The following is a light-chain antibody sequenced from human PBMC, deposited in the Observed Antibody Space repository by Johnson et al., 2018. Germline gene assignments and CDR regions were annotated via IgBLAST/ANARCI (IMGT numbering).Light chain of an antibody. CDR1: SSNIGNNY. J-gene: IGLJ1*01. V-gene: IGLV1-51*02. CDR2: ENN. Sequence: QSVLTQPPSVSAAPGQKVTISCSGSSSNIGNNYVSWYQQLPGTAPKLLIYENNKRPSGIPDRFSGSKSGTSATLGITGLQTGYEADYYCGTWDSSLGSGNVFGHETKVTVL. CDR3: GTWDSSLGSGNV.